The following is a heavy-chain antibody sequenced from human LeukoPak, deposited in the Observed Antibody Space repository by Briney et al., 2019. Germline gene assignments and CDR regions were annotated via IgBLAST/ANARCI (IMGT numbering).Heavy chain of an antibody. CDR3: ARRIAVAGTPPFDP. Sequence: TLSLTCTVSGDSISSGSFHGSWIRQAAGKGLEWIGRVSSSGRTTYNPSLKSRLTISITTSKNQFSLKLSSVTAADTAVYYCARRIAVAGTPPFDPWGQGTLVTVSS. V-gene: IGHV4-61*02. CDR1: GDSISSGSFH. D-gene: IGHD6-13*01. CDR2: VSSSGRT. J-gene: IGHJ5*02.